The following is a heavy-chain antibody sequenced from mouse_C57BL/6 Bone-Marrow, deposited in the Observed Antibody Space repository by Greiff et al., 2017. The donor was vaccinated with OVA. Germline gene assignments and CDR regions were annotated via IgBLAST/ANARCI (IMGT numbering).Heavy chain of an antibody. CDR2: IRNKANGYTT. V-gene: IGHV7-4*01. Sequence: VQLVESGGGLVQPGASLRLSCAASGFSFPDYYMSWVRQPPGKAPEWLALIRNKANGYTTEYTASVLGRFTISSDNSPHILYLQMNTLRAEDRGTSNCVKAKYDYDAMDYWGQGTSVTVSS. D-gene: IGHD2-10*02. J-gene: IGHJ4*01. CDR3: VKAKYDYDAMDY. CDR1: GFSFPDYY.